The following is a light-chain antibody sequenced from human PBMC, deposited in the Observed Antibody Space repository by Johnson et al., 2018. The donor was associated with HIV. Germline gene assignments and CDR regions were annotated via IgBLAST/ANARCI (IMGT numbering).Light chain of an antibody. CDR2: EHN. CDR3: GTWDSSLSAGFYV. CDR1: SSNIGNNY. J-gene: IGLJ1*01. V-gene: IGLV1-51*02. Sequence: SVLTQPPSVSAAPGQKVTISCSGSSSNIGNNYVSWYQQLPGTAPELLIYEHNRRPSGIPDRFSGSQSGTSATLVITGPQTGDEADYYCGTWDSSLSAGFYVFGTGTKVTVL.